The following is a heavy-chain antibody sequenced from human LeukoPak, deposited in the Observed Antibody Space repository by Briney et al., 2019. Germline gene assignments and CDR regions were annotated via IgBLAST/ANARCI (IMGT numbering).Heavy chain of an antibody. V-gene: IGHV1-24*01. Sequence: ASVKVSCKVSGYSLTELSMHWVRQAPGKGLEWMGGFDAEDGETIYAQKFQGRVTMTEDTSTDTAYMELSSLRSEDTAVYYCAAKNRYSGYDRQFDYWGQGTLVTVSS. CDR1: GYSLTELS. D-gene: IGHD5-12*01. CDR3: AAKNRYSGYDRQFDY. J-gene: IGHJ4*02. CDR2: FDAEDGET.